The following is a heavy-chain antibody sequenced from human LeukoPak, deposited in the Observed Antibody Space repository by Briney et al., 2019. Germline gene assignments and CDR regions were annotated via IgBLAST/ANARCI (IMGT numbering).Heavy chain of an antibody. J-gene: IGHJ5*02. CDR1: GVSVRSYY. CDR3: AKRGYSTSFNP. Sequence: SETLSLTCTVSGVSVRSYYWSWIRQPPGKGLEWIGHISDSGSTNYNPSLKSRVTISRDTSKNQFSLRLSSVTAADTAVYYCAKRGYSTSFNPWGQGARATVSS. CDR2: ISDSGST. D-gene: IGHD2-2*01. V-gene: IGHV4-59*02.